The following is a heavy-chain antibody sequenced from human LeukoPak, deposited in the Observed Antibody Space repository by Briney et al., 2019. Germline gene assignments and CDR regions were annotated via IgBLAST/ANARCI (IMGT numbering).Heavy chain of an antibody. CDR3: ATTGYYYDSSPS. CDR1: GGSISSDAYY. Sequence: SETLSLTCTVSGGSISSDAYYWGWIRQPPGKGLEWIGSIYYSGSTYYSPSLKSRVTISADTSKKQFSLKLTSVTAADTAMYYCATTGYYYDSSPSWGQGTLVTVSS. V-gene: IGHV4-39*07. J-gene: IGHJ5*02. CDR2: IYYSGST. D-gene: IGHD3-22*01.